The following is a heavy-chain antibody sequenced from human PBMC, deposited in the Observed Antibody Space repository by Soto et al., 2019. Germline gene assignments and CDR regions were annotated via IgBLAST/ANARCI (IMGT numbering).Heavy chain of an antibody. J-gene: IGHJ5*02. CDR3: ARLAAAGAGGFDP. Sequence: QVQLQQWGAGLLKPSETLSLTCAVYGGSFSGYYWSWIRQPPGKGLEWIGEINHSGSTNYNPSLKSRVTISVDTSKNQFSLKLSSVTAADTAVYYCARLAAAGAGGFDPWGQGTLVTVSS. CDR2: INHSGST. V-gene: IGHV4-34*01. D-gene: IGHD6-13*01. CDR1: GGSFSGYY.